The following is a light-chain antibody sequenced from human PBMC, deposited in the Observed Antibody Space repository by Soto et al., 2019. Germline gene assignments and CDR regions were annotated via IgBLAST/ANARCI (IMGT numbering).Light chain of an antibody. CDR1: QSVGSN. V-gene: IGKV3-15*01. CDR3: QQYNNWLQT. Sequence: EILMTQSPATLSVSPGERATLSCRASQSVGSNLAWYQQKPAQAPRLLIYGVSTRATGTPARFSGSGSGTEFTLTISSVQSEDFAVYYCQQYNNWLQTFGQGTKVDNK. J-gene: IGKJ1*01. CDR2: GVS.